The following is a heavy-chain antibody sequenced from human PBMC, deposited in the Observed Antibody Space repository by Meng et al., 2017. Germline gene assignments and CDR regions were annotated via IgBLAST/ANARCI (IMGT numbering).Heavy chain of an antibody. CDR3: AKGSLYDSSGYENYYFDY. CDR2: ISGSGGST. V-gene: IGHV3-23*01. D-gene: IGHD3-22*01. Sequence: GESLKISCAASGFIFSSYAMSWVRQAPGKGLEWVSAISGSGGSTYYADSVKGRFTISRDNSKNTLYLQMNSLRAEDTAVYYCAKGSLYDSSGYENYYFDYWGQGTLVTVSS. J-gene: IGHJ4*02. CDR1: GFIFSSYA.